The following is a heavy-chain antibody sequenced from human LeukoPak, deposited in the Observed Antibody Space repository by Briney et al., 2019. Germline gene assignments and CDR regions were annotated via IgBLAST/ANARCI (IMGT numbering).Heavy chain of an antibody. V-gene: IGHV4-30-2*01. CDR2: IYHSGST. Sequence: SETLSLTCTVSGGSISSGGYSWSWIRQPPGKGLEWVGYIYHSGSTYYNPSLKSRVTISVDRSKNQFSLKLSSVTAADTAVYYCASLSVWQANDYWGQGTLVTVSS. CDR1: GGSISSGGYS. J-gene: IGHJ4*02. CDR3: ASLSVWQANDY. D-gene: IGHD4/OR15-4a*01.